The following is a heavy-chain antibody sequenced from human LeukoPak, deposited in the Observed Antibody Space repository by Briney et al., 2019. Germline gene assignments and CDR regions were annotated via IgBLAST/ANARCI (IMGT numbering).Heavy chain of an antibody. V-gene: IGHV3-7*01. CDR2: IKKDGSEK. D-gene: IGHD1-26*01. Sequence: GGSLRLSCAASGFTFSSFVMSWVRQAPGKGLEWVANIKKDGSEKYYVDSVKGRFTISRDNAKTSLYLQMNSLRAEDTAVYYCARVQITWSWAFDIWGQGTMVTVSS. CDR1: GFTFSSFV. J-gene: IGHJ3*02. CDR3: ARVQITWSWAFDI.